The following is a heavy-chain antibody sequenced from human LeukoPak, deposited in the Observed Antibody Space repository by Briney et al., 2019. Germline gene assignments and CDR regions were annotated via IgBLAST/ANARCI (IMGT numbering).Heavy chain of an antibody. CDR3: AKDRWVDAGRGTTAYYFDY. D-gene: IGHD2-2*01. Sequence: GGSLRLSCAASGFTFGNYDMSWVRQAPGKGLEWVSVISGSGASTYYTDSVKGRFTISRDNSKNTLYLQMNGLRAEDTAVYYCAKDRWVDAGRGTTAYYFDYWGQGSLVTVSS. J-gene: IGHJ4*02. CDR1: GFTFGNYD. V-gene: IGHV3-23*01. CDR2: ISGSGAST.